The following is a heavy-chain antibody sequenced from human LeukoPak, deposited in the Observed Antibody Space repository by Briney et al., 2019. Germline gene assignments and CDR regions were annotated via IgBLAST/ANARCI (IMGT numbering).Heavy chain of an antibody. Sequence: GGSLRLSCAASGFTFSDYYMSRIRQAPGKGLEWVSYISSSGSTIYYADSVKGRFPISRDNAKNSLYLQMNSLRAEDTAVYYCARRLRGRLGAISAFDIWGQGTMVTVSS. D-gene: IGHD3-3*01. CDR3: ARRLRGRLGAISAFDI. V-gene: IGHV3-11*04. CDR1: GFTFSDYY. J-gene: IGHJ3*02. CDR2: ISSSGSTI.